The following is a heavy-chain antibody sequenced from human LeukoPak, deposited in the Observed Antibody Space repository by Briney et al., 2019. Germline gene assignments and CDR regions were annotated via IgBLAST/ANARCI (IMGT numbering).Heavy chain of an antibody. CDR2: ISSSGRTI. V-gene: IGHV3-48*03. Sequence: GGSLRLSRAASGFTFSRYGMHWARQAPGKGLEWVSYISSSGRTIYYAHSVKRQFTISRDNAKNSLYLQMNSLRAEDTAVYYCAREAGTRGYSSYYYYMDVWRKGTAVTISS. D-gene: IGHD1-14*01. J-gene: IGHJ6*03. CDR3: AREAGTRGYSSYYYYMDV. CDR1: GFTFSRYG.